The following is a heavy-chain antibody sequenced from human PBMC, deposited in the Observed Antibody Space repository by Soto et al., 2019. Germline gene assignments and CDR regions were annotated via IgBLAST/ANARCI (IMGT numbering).Heavy chain of an antibody. J-gene: IGHJ5*02. V-gene: IGHV1-69*04. CDR2: IIPILGIA. D-gene: IGHD3-16*02. Sequence: ASVKVSCKSSGGTFSSYTISCVRQAPGQGLEWMGRIIPILGIANYAQKFQGRVTITADKSTSTAYMELSSLRSEDTAVYYCARDREVSDLAAWGQGTLVTVSS. CDR1: GGTFSSYT. CDR3: ARDREVSDLAA.